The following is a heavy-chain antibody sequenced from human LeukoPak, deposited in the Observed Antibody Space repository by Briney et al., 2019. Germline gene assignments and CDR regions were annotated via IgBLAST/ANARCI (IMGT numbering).Heavy chain of an antibody. Sequence: GGTLRLSCAASGSTFSSYAMTWVRQGPGKGLEWVSSIRGDSRYTYYADSVKGRFIISRDNSKNTLNLRLNSLKAEDTAVYFCAKEYCSNGVCYVGFDSWGQGTLVTVSS. D-gene: IGHD2-8*01. CDR3: AKEYCSNGVCYVGFDS. J-gene: IGHJ4*02. CDR1: GSTFSSYA. CDR2: IRGDSRYT. V-gene: IGHV3-23*01.